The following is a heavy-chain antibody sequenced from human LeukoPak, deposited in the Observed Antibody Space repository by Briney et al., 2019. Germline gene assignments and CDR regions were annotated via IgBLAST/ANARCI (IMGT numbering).Heavy chain of an antibody. CDR2: MNPNSGNT. D-gene: IGHD2-2*01. CDR3: ATYCSSTISPYNWFDP. V-gene: IGHV1-8*03. CDR1: GYTFTSYD. J-gene: IGHJ5*02. Sequence: ASVKVSCKASGYTFTSYDINWVRQATGQGLEWMGWMNPNSGNTGYAQKFQGRVTITRNTSISTAYMELSSLRSEDTAVYYCATYCSSTISPYNWFDPWGQGTLVTVSS.